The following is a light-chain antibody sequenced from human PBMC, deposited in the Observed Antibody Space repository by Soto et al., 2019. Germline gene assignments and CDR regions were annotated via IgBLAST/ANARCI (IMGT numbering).Light chain of an antibody. CDR1: SSDFGSNYL. J-gene: IGLJ2*01. Sequence: QSALTQPASVSGSPGQSITISCTGTSSDFGSNYLVSWYQQHPGKAPKLMIYEGTERPSGISNRFSGSKSGNTASLTISGLQAEDEADYFCCSYAGRVFGGGTKLTVL. V-gene: IGLV2-23*01. CDR3: CSYAGRV. CDR2: EGT.